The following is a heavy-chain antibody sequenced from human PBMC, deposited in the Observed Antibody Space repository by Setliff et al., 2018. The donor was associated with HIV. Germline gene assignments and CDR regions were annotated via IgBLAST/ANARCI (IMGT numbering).Heavy chain of an antibody. J-gene: IGHJ3*02. CDR2: FHHSGST. V-gene: IGHV4-39*02. CDR1: GGSIRTYY. Sequence: LSLTCTVSGGSIRTYYWGWIRQPPGKGLGWIASFHHSGSTSYNPSLRSRVTISVDTSKNLFPPKLISVTAADTAVYYCARPLSTSYNFWGDALAIWGQGTMVT. D-gene: IGHD3-3*01. CDR3: ARPLSTSYNFWGDALAI.